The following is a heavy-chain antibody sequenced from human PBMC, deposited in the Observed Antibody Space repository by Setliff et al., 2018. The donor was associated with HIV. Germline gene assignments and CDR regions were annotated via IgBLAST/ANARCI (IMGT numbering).Heavy chain of an antibody. CDR3: ARGTTVVMGDDVDNYHYSYLDV. CDR1: GSTFTVYY. CDR2: IYPSSGGT. Sequence: ASMKVSCKASGSTFTVYYIHWVRQAPGQGLEWMGRIYPSSGGTNFAQKFRGRVTMTRDTSISTAYMELSRLTSDDTAMYYCARGTTVVMGDDVDNYHYSYLDVWGKVTTGTV. J-gene: IGHJ6*03. V-gene: IGHV1-2*06. D-gene: IGHD4-17*01.